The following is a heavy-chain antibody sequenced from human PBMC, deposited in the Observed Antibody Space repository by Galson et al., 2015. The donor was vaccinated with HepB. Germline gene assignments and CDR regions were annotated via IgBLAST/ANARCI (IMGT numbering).Heavy chain of an antibody. V-gene: IGHV3-23*01. J-gene: IGHJ4*02. CDR2: ISDIGTTT. CDR3: AKDLEGHYYDRSWDFDY. D-gene: IGHD3-16*01. Sequence: SLRLSCAASGFSFNNFAMSWVRQAPGKGLEWVSVISDIGTTTYYKDSVKGRFTISRDNSKNTLFLQMNSLRAEDTAVYYCAKDLEGHYYDRSWDFDYWGQGTLVTVSS. CDR1: GFSFNNFA.